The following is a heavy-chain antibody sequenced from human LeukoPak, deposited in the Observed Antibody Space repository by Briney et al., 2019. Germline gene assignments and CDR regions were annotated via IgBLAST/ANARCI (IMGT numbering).Heavy chain of an antibody. Sequence: SETLSLTCTVSGGSISSYYWSWIRQPAGKGLEWIGRIYTSGSTNCNPSLKSRVTMSVDTSKNQFSLKLRFVTAADTAVYYCARGEGVLNWFDPWGQGTLVIFSS. D-gene: IGHD1-26*01. CDR1: GGSISSYY. V-gene: IGHV4-4*07. CDR3: ARGEGVLNWFDP. CDR2: IYTSGST. J-gene: IGHJ5*02.